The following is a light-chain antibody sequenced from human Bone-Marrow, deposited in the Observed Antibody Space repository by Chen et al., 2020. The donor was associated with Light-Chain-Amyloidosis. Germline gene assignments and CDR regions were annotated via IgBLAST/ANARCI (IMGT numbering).Light chain of an antibody. CDR1: QNINRW. V-gene: IGKV1-5*01. Sequence: DIQMTQSPSTLSASVGDSVTITCRAGQNINRWMAWYQQKPGKPPNLLIYDASTLEGGVPSRFSGSDSGTEFTLTISGLQPDDFASYYCQQYYSYPYTFGPWTKLAIK. J-gene: IGKJ2*01. CDR2: DAS. CDR3: QQYYSYPYT.